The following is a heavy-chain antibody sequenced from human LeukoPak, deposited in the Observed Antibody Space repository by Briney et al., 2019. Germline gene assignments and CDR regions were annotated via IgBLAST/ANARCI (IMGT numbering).Heavy chain of an antibody. CDR2: IYYSGNT. Sequence: SETLSLTCSVSGGSISSYYWSWIRQPPGKGLEWIGYIYYSGNTNYNPSLKSRVTISVDTSKNHFSLRLSSVTAADTAVYYCARDKVGTNYYYYYMDVWGKGTTVTISS. CDR1: GGSISSYY. D-gene: IGHD1-1*01. J-gene: IGHJ6*03. V-gene: IGHV4-59*01. CDR3: ARDKVGTNYYYYYMDV.